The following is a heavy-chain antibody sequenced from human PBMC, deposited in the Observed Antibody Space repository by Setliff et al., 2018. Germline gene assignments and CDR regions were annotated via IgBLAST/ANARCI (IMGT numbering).Heavy chain of an antibody. CDR3: AREKVVVVSATSYHYYMDV. D-gene: IGHD2-15*01. J-gene: IGHJ6*03. CDR1: GGTFSSYA. Sequence: SVKVSCKASGGTFSSYAVSWVRQAPGQGLEWMGGIIPLFGTTNYAQEFQGRVTITTDESTNTAYMELSSLRSEDTAMYYCAREKVVVVSATSYHYYMDVWGKGTTVTVSS. CDR2: IIPLFGTT. V-gene: IGHV1-69*05.